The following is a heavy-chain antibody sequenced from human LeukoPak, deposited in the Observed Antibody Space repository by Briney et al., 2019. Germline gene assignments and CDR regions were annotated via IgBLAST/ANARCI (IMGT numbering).Heavy chain of an antibody. CDR1: GGSFSGYY. CDR3: ARYTMVRGVLRFDY. CDR2: INHSGST. J-gene: IGHJ4*02. V-gene: IGHV4-34*01. D-gene: IGHD3-10*01. Sequence: SETLSLTCAVYGGSFSGYYWSWIRQPPGKGLEWIGEINHSGSTNYNPSLKSRVTISVDTSKNQFSLKLSSVTAADTAVYYCARYTMVRGVLRFDYWGQGTLVTVSS.